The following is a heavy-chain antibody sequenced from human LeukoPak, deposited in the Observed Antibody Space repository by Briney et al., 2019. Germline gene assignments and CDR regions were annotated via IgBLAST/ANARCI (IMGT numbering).Heavy chain of an antibody. V-gene: IGHV3-21*04. D-gene: IGHD3-10*01. CDR3: ARDRPYGSGSYYGRNWYFDL. CDR1: GFTFSSYS. J-gene: IGHJ2*01. CDR2: ISSSSSSYI. Sequence: PGGSLRLSCAASGFTFSSYSMNWVRQAPGKGLEWVSSISSSSSSYIYYADSVKGRFTISRDNSKNTLYLQMNSLRAEDTAVYYCARDRPYGSGSYYGRNWYFDLWGRGTLVTVSS.